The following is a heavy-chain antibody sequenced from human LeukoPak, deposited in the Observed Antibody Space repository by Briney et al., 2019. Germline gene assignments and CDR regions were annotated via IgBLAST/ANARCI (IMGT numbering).Heavy chain of an antibody. CDR3: ARGPYYSSSLGVAKFRGPWLDY. D-gene: IGHD6-13*01. CDR1: GGSFSGYY. V-gene: IGHV4-34*01. J-gene: IGHJ4*02. Sequence: KPSETLSLTCAVYGGSFSGYYWSWIRQPPGKGLEWIGEINHSGSTNYNPPLKSRVTISVDTSKNQFSLKLSSVTAADTAVYYCARGPYYSSSLGVAKFRGPWLDYWGQGTLVTVSS. CDR2: INHSGST.